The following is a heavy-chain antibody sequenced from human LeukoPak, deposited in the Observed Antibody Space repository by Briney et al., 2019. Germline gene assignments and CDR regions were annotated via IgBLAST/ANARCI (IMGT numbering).Heavy chain of an antibody. Sequence: GGSLRLSCAASGLTFSDHYMDWVRQAPGKGLEWVGRTSHKGPTYTAEYAASVKGRFTISRDGSANSLFLQVNSLKIEDTAVYYCALSLASRWDAYDYWGLGTVVTVSS. J-gene: IGHJ4*02. CDR3: ALSLASRWDAYDY. CDR2: TSHKGPTYTA. V-gene: IGHV3-72*01. D-gene: IGHD6-6*01. CDR1: GLTFSDHY.